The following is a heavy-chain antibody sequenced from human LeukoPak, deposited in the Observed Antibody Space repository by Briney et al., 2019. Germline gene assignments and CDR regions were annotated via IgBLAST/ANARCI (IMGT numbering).Heavy chain of an antibody. CDR2: IDPSDSYT. Sequence: GESLKISCKGSGYSFTSYWISWVRQMPGKGMEWMGRIDPSDSYTNYSPSFQGHVTISADKSISTAYLQWSSLKASDTAMYYCARSITGYSSGWYADYWGQGTLVTVSS. V-gene: IGHV5-10-1*01. CDR3: ARSITGYSSGWYADY. CDR1: GYSFTSYW. J-gene: IGHJ4*02. D-gene: IGHD6-19*01.